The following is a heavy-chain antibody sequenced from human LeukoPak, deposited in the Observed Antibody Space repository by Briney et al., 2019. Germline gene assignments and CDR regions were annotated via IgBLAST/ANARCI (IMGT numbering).Heavy chain of an antibody. V-gene: IGHV1-69*04. CDR2: IIPIPGIA. J-gene: IGHJ4*02. Sequence: SVKVSCKASGGTFSSYAISWVRQAPGQGLEWMGRIIPIPGIANYAQKFQGRVTITADKSTSTAYMELSSLRSEDTAVYYCARDPTYYYDSSGYYYFDYWGQGTLVTVSS. CDR1: GGTFSSYA. D-gene: IGHD3-22*01. CDR3: ARDPTYYYDSSGYYYFDY.